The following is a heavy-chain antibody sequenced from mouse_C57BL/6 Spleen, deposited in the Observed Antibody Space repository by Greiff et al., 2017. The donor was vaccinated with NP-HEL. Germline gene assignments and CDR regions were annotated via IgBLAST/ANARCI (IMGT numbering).Heavy chain of an antibody. V-gene: IGHV1-74*01. CDR1: GYTFTSYW. CDR2: IHPSDSDT. J-gene: IGHJ1*03. CDR3: AMEGFRYFDV. Sequence: QVHVKQPGAELVKPGASVKLSCKASGYTFTSYWMHWVKQRPGQGLEWIGRIHPSDSDTNYNQKFKGKATLTVDKSSSTAYMQLSSLTSEDSAVYYCAMEGFRYFDVWGTGTTVTVSS.